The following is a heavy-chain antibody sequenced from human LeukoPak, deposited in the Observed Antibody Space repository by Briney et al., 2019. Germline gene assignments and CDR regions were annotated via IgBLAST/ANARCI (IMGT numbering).Heavy chain of an antibody. J-gene: IGHJ4*02. D-gene: IGHD4-17*01. CDR3: ARVSTNGDYTTFDY. V-gene: IGHV1-18*01. Sequence: ASVKVSFKASGYTFTSYGISWVRQAPGQGLDWMGWISAYNGNTNYAQKLQGRVTMTTDTSTSAAYMELRSLRSDDTAVYYCARVSTNGDYTTFDYWGQGTLVTVSS. CDR2: ISAYNGNT. CDR1: GYTFTSYG.